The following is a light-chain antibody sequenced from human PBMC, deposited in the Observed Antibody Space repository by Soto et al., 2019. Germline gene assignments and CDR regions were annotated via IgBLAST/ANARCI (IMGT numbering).Light chain of an antibody. CDR2: GAS. CDR3: QQYNNWPPT. V-gene: IGKV3-15*01. Sequence: EIVMTQSPATLSVSPGERATLSCRASQSVSSNLAWYQQKPGQAPRLLIYGASTRATGIPARFSGSRSGTEFTPTIRSLQTEDFAVYYCQQYNNWPPTFGKGTKVEIE. CDR1: QSVSSN. J-gene: IGKJ1*01.